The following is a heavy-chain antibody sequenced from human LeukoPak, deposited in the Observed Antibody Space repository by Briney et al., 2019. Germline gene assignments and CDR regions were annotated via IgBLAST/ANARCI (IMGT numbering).Heavy chain of an antibody. CDR3: AKGSAGNAVFAS. CDR1: GFTLSSFS. D-gene: IGHD2-15*01. V-gene: IGHV3-23*01. Sequence: GSLRLSCAGSGFTLSSFSMTWVRQAPGKGLEWVSSINVSGATYYADSVKGRFTICRDSFRGMLILLMVSLRDEDTAVYFCAKGSAGNAVFASWGQGALVTVSS. J-gene: IGHJ4*02. CDR2: INVSGAT.